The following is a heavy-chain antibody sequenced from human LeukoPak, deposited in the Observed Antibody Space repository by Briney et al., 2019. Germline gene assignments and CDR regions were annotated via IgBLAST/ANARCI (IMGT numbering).Heavy chain of an antibody. V-gene: IGHV1-8*01. D-gene: IGHD3-22*01. Sequence: ASVKVSCKASGYTFTSYDINWVRQATGQGLEWLGWMNPSSGNTGYAQKFQGRVTMTRDTSISTAYMELSSLRSEDTAVYYCASVAYYYDSAGLYLNYFYGMDVWGQGTTVTVSS. CDR1: GYTFTSYD. J-gene: IGHJ6*02. CDR3: ASVAYYYDSAGLYLNYFYGMDV. CDR2: MNPSSGNT.